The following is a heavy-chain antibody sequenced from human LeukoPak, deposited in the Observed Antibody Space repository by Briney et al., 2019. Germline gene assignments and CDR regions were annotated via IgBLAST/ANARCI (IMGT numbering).Heavy chain of an antibody. V-gene: IGHV3-33*01. Sequence: GRSLRLSCAASGFTFSGYGMHWVRQAPGKGLEWVAVIWYDGSNDDYADSVKGRFTISRDNSKNTLYLQMNSLRAEDTAVYYCATDRGWRTSGYYLYYFEYWGQGTLVTYSS. CDR3: ATDRGWRTSGYYLYYFEY. CDR1: GFTFSGYG. J-gene: IGHJ4*02. CDR2: IWYDGSND. D-gene: IGHD3-3*01.